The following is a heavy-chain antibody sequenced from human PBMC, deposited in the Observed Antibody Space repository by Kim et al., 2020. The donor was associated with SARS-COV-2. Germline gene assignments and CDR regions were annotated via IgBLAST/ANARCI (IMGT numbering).Heavy chain of an antibody. Sequence: ASVKVSCKTSGYSFTKYAMNWVRQAPGQGLEWMGWINTDTGNPTYAQDFTGRFVFSLDTSVSTTYLQISSLKTEDTAVYYCARGGYYDILTGYVDFEYWGQGTLVTVSS. D-gene: IGHD3-9*01. CDR3: ARGGYYDILTGYVDFEY. CDR1: GYSFTKYA. J-gene: IGHJ4*02. V-gene: IGHV7-4-1*02. CDR2: INTDTGNP.